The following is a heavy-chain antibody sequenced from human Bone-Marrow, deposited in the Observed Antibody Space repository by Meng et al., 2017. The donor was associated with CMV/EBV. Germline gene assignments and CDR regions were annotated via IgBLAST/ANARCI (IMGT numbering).Heavy chain of an antibody. J-gene: IGHJ4*02. CDR2: IRSKAQGGTT. CDR1: GFTFGDYA. CDR3: TREDYDSSGYPL. V-gene: IGHV3-49*04. D-gene: IGHD3-22*01. Sequence: GGSLRLSCTASGFTFGDYAMSWVRQAPGKGLEWVGFIRSKAQGGTTEYAASVKGRFTISKDDSKSIAYLQMNSLQTEDTAVYYCTREDYDSSGYPLWGQGTLVTVSS.